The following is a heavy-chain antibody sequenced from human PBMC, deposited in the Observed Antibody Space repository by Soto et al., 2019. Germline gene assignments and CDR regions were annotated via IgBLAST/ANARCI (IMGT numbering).Heavy chain of an antibody. J-gene: IGHJ6*02. V-gene: IGHV4-4*02. Sequence: QVQLQESGPGLVKPSGTLSLTCVVSGGSISSNWWSWVRQPPGKGLEWIGEISHVGSTNYNPSLKSSVTISGDKAKNQVPLNLNSVTAADTAVYYCARVADGMDVWGRGTTVTVSS. CDR3: ARVADGMDV. D-gene: IGHD6-19*01. CDR1: GGSISSNW. CDR2: ISHVGST.